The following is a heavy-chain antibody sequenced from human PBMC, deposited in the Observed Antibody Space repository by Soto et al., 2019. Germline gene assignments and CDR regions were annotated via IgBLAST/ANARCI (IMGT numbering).Heavy chain of an antibody. CDR3: ARHSGTDSGSYLDY. Sequence: SETLSLTCTVSGGSISSYYWSWIRQPPGKGLEWIGYIYYSGSTNYNPSLKSRVTISVDTSKNQFSLNLSSVTAADTVVYYCARHSGTDSGSYLDYWGQGTLVTVCS. CDR1: GGSISSYY. CDR2: IYYSGST. J-gene: IGHJ4*02. V-gene: IGHV4-59*08. D-gene: IGHD3-16*02.